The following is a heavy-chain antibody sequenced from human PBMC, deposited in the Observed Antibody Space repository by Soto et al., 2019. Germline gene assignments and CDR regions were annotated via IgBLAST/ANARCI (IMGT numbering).Heavy chain of an antibody. D-gene: IGHD1-26*01. Sequence: PSETLSLTCTVSGGSISSSSFHWGWIRQPPGKGLEWIGSIYYSGSTYYSPSLKSRVTISVDTSKNQFSLKLSSVTAADTAVYYCARGLISGSQYSGGCYYFDPWGQGTPLPVSS. CDR1: GGSISSSSFH. CDR2: IYYSGST. J-gene: IGHJ4*02. CDR3: ARGLISGSQYSGGCYYFDP. V-gene: IGHV4-39*07.